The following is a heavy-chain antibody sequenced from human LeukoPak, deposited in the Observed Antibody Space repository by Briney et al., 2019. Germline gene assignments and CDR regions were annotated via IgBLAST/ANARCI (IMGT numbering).Heavy chain of an antibody. CDR1: GLTFNTYW. V-gene: IGHV3-7*05. J-gene: IGHJ4*02. CDR2: INRDGSEK. Sequence: PGGSLRLSCAASGLTFNTYWMTWVRQAPGKGLEWVANINRDGSEKNYVGSVRGRFTISRDNTKDSLYLQMNSLTVEDTAVYYCGRGPGYRSDYWGQGTLVTVCS. CDR3: GRGPGYRSDY. D-gene: IGHD5-12*01.